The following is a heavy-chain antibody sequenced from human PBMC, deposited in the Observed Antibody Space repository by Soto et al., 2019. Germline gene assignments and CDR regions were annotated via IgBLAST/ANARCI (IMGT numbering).Heavy chain of an antibody. D-gene: IGHD3-22*01. J-gene: IGHJ4*02. Sequence: GGSLRLSCAASGFTFSSYAMSWVRQAPGKGLEWVSAISGSGGSTYYADSVKGRFTISRDNSKDTLYLQMNSLRAEDTAVYYCAKAFTMIVVVITALDYWGQGTLVTVSS. CDR2: ISGSGGST. V-gene: IGHV3-23*01. CDR1: GFTFSSYA. CDR3: AKAFTMIVVVITALDY.